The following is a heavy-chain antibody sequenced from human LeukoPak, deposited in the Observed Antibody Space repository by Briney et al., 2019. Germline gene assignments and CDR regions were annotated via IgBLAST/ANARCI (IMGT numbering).Heavy chain of an antibody. Sequence: PGGSLRLSCAASGFTFSNYAMSWVRQAPGKGLEWVSVISGSGSSTYYTDSVKGRFTISRDNSKNTLYLQVNNLRVEETAVYYCAREDIAVTFADFDCWGQGTLVTVSS. CDR1: GFTFSNYA. CDR3: AREDIAVTFADFDC. J-gene: IGHJ4*02. D-gene: IGHD6-19*01. CDR2: ISGSGSST. V-gene: IGHV3-23*01.